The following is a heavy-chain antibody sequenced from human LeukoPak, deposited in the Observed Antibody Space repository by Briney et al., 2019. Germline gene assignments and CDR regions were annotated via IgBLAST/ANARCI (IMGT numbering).Heavy chain of an antibody. Sequence: SETLSLTCTVSGGSISSSSYYWGWIRQPPGRGLEWIGSIYYSGSTYYNPSLKSRVTISVDTSKNQFSLKLSSVTAADTAVYCCAREQTYYDFWSGYSSQPYWYFDLWGRGTLVTVSS. CDR2: IYYSGST. CDR3: AREQTYYDFWSGYSSQPYWYFDL. CDR1: GGSISSSSYY. D-gene: IGHD3-3*01. V-gene: IGHV4-39*07. J-gene: IGHJ2*01.